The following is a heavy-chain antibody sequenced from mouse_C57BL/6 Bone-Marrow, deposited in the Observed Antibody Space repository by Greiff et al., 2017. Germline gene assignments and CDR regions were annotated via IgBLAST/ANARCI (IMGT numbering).Heavy chain of an antibody. J-gene: IGHJ2*01. CDR2: ISDGGSYT. Sequence: EVQVVESGGGLVKPGGSLKFSCAASGFTFSSYAMSWVRQTPEKGLEWVATISDGGSYTNYPDNLKGRFTISRDNAKNSLYLKMSHLKSEDTAMYYCARDGYDYDYWGQGTTLTVSS. CDR3: ARDGYDYDY. D-gene: IGHD2-4*01. V-gene: IGHV5-4*01. CDR1: GFTFSSYA.